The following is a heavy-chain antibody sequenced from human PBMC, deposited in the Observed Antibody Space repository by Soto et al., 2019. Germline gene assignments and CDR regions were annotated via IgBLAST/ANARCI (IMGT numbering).Heavy chain of an antibody. CDR3: ARDFTGEYDSSGYRGNNWFDP. V-gene: IGHV4-31*03. J-gene: IGHJ5*02. CDR1: GGSISSGCYY. D-gene: IGHD3-22*01. CDR2: IYYSGST. Sequence: TLSLTCSVSGGSISSGCYYWSWIRQHPGKGLEWIGYIYYSGSTYYNPSLKSRVTISVDTSKNQFSLKLSSVTAADTAVYYCARDFTGEYDSSGYRGNNWFDPWGQGTLVTVSS.